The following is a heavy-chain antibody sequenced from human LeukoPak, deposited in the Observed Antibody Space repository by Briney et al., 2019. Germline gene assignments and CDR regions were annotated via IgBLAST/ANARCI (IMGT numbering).Heavy chain of an antibody. Sequence: GGSLRLSCAASGFTFRTYSMHWVRQAPGKGLEWVAVISYDGNFEDYADSLKGRVTISRDNSNNTLFLQVNSLRAEDTAVYYCAKDQGAAQDGYYYYMDVWGKGTTITVSS. CDR3: AKDQGAAQDGYYYYMDV. J-gene: IGHJ6*03. D-gene: IGHD5-24*01. V-gene: IGHV3-30*18. CDR1: GFTFRTYS. CDR2: ISYDGNFE.